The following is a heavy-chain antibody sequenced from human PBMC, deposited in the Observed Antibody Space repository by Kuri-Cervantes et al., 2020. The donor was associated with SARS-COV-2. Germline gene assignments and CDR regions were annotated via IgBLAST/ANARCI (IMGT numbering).Heavy chain of an antibody. J-gene: IGHJ5*02. Sequence: GGSLRLSCAASGFTFSTYAMHWVRQAPGKGLEWVAIISYDGSNKYFAGSVKGRFTISRDNSKNTLYLQMNSLRAEDTAVYYCAKDGLGYNWNAGGWFDPWGQGTLVTVSS. V-gene: IGHV3-30-3*01. CDR3: AKDGLGYNWNAGGWFDP. CDR1: GFTFSTYA. CDR2: ISYDGSNK. D-gene: IGHD1-20*01.